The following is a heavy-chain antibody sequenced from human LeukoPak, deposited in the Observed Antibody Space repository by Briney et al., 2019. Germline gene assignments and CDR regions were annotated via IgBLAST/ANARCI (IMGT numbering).Heavy chain of an antibody. CDR1: GFTFSSYS. Sequence: GGSLRLSCAASGFTFSSYSMNWVRQAPGKGLEWVANIKEDGSEKYYVDSVKGRFTISRDNAKTSLYLQMNSLRVEDTAVYYCAVGDRTFDYWGQGTLVTVSS. D-gene: IGHD5-24*01. V-gene: IGHV3-7*01. CDR2: IKEDGSEK. CDR3: AVGDRTFDY. J-gene: IGHJ4*02.